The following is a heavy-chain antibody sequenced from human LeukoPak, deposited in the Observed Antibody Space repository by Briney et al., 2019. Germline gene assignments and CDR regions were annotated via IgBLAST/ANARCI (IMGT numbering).Heavy chain of an antibody. J-gene: IGHJ5*02. CDR3: ARAGYSNYEQNWFDP. CDR1: GGSISSYY. D-gene: IGHD4-11*01. CDR2: IYYSGST. Sequence: SETLSLTCTVSGGSISSYYWSWIRQPPGKGLEWIGYIYYSGSTNYNPSLKSRVTISVDTSKSQFSLKLSSVTAADTAVYYCARAGYSNYEQNWFDPWGQGTLVTVSS. V-gene: IGHV4-59*01.